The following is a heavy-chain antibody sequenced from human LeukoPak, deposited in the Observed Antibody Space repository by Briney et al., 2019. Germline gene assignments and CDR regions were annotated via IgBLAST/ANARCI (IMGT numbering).Heavy chain of an antibody. D-gene: IGHD3-22*01. CDR2: IFNRGST. V-gene: IGHV4-59*01. Sequence: PSETLSLTRTVSRGSLISYYWSWIRQPPGKGLEWIGYIFNRGSTNYNPSLTGRVTISVDTSKNQSSLNLSSVTAADTAVYYCARALYYYDSSGPVPLKWGQGTLVTVSS. J-gene: IGHJ4*02. CDR3: ARALYYYDSSGPVPLK. CDR1: RGSLISYY.